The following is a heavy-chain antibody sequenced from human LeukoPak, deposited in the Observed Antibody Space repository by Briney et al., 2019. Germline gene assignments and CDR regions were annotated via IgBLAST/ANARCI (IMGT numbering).Heavy chain of an antibody. CDR1: GRSFSGYY. D-gene: IGHD1-26*01. Sequence: SETLSRTCAVYGRSFSGYYWSWIRQPPGKGLEWIGEINHSGSTNYNPSLKSRVTISVDTSKNQLSLKLSSVTAADTAVYYCARVPGGSYYFDYWGQGTLVTVSS. J-gene: IGHJ4*02. CDR2: INHSGST. V-gene: IGHV4-34*01. CDR3: ARVPGGSYYFDY.